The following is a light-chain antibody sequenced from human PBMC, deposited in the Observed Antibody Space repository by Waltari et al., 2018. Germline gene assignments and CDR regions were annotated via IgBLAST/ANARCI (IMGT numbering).Light chain of an antibody. V-gene: IGLV2-14*03. CDR1: SSDVGGYNY. J-gene: IGLJ1*01. CDR3: SSYTSSSLYV. CDR2: DVS. Sequence: QSALTQPASVSGSPGQSITISCTGTSSDVGGYNYVSWYQQHPGKAPKLMIYDVSNRPPGVSNRFSGSKAGNTASLISSGLQAEDEADYYCSSYTSSSLYVFGRGTKVTVL.